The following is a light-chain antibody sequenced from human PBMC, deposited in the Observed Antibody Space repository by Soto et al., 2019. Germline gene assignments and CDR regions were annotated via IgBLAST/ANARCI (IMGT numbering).Light chain of an antibody. CDR3: QRYGDSPPNT. V-gene: IGKV3-20*01. CDR2: AAS. J-gene: IGKJ2*01. CDR1: QSVNSRF. Sequence: ESVLTPSPGTLSLSPGERATRSCRASQSVNSRFLAWYQHKPGQAPRLLIYAASTRASGIPDRFSGSTSGTDFTLTISRLEPEDFAVYYCQRYGDSPPNTFGQGTKLEIK.